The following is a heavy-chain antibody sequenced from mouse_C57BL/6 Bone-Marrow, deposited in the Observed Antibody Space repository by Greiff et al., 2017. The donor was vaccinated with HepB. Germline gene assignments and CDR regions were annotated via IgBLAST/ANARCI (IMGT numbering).Heavy chain of an antibody. CDR1: GYSITSGYY. Sequence: DVKLQESGPGLVKPSQSLSLTCSVTGYSITSGYYWNWIRQFPGNKLEWMGYISYDGSNNYNPSLKNRISITRDTSKNQFFLKFNSVTTEDTATYYCAREGYYYGSSYSAAWFAYWGQGTLVTVSA. D-gene: IGHD1-1*01. V-gene: IGHV3-6*01. CDR2: ISYDGSN. CDR3: AREGYYYGSSYSAAWFAY. J-gene: IGHJ3*01.